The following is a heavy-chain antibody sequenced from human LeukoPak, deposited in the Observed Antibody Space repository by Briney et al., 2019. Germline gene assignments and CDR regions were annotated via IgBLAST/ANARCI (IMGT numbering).Heavy chain of an antibody. D-gene: IGHD3-16*01. CDR2: ISPSGGIT. CDR3: AKDDDWGRYKH. J-gene: IGHJ1*01. CDR1: GFTFSSHG. Sequence: GGSLRLSCAASGFTFSSHGMNWVRQAPGQGLEWVSGISPSGGITYYTDSVKGRFTISRDNSKNTQSLQMNSLRAEDTAVYYCAKDDDWGRYKHWGQGTLVTVSS. V-gene: IGHV3-23*01.